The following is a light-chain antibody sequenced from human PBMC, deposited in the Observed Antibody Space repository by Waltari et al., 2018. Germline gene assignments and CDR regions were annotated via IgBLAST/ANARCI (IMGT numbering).Light chain of an antibody. Sequence: IVLTQSPGTLSLSPGERATLSCRASQSVSRSLAWYQQKPGHAPKLPIYGASTRATGIPDRFTGSGSGTNFSLTISSLEPEDFAIYFCQHYVRLPATFGQGTKVEIK. CDR1: QSVSRS. CDR3: QHYVRLPAT. CDR2: GAS. V-gene: IGKV3-20*01. J-gene: IGKJ1*01.